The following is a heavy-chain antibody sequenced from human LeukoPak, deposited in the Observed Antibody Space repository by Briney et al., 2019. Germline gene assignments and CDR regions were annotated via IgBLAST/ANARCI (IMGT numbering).Heavy chain of an antibody. CDR3: ARSAGYSRLSDY. CDR1: GGSISTYY. J-gene: IGHJ4*02. D-gene: IGHD6-13*01. Sequence: SETLSLTCTVSGGSISTYYWSWIRQPPGKGLEWIGYIYYSGSTNYNPSLKSRVTISVDTSKNQFSLKLTSVTAADTAVYYCARSAGYSRLSDYWGQGTLVTVSS. V-gene: IGHV4-59*01. CDR2: IYYSGST.